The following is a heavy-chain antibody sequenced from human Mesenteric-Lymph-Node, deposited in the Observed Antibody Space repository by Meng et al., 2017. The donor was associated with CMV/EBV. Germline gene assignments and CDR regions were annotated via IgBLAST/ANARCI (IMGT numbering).Heavy chain of an antibody. D-gene: IGHD6-6*01. Sequence: GGSLRLSCAVSGFTFGSFAMSWVRQAPGKGLEWVSAIGGSGGNTYYADSVKGRFTISRDNSKNTLYLQMNGLRAEDTALYYCARGSSSSSLFDYWGQGTLVTVSS. J-gene: IGHJ4*02. CDR1: GFTFGSFA. CDR3: ARGSSSSSLFDY. V-gene: IGHV3-23*01. CDR2: IGGSGGNT.